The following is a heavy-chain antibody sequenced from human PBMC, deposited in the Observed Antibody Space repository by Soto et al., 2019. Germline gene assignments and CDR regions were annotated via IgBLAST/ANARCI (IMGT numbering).Heavy chain of an antibody. CDR2: IYHSGSI. J-gene: IGHJ5*02. V-gene: IGHV4-4*02. CDR3: ARDVRLNYSGSTRGP. Sequence: SETLSLTCAVSGGSISSPNWWTWVRQPPGKGLEWIGEIYHSGSINYNPSLKSRVTISLDKSKNQFSLKVSSVTAADTAVYYCARDVRLNYSGSTRGPWGQGILVTVSS. D-gene: IGHD1-26*01. CDR1: GGSISSPNW.